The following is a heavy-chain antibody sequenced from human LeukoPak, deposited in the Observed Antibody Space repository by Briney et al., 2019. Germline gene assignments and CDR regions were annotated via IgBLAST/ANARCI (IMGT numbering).Heavy chain of an antibody. CDR3: ARDGYTFGYGAFDI. CDR1: GGSISNYF. CDR2: IYYKGGT. V-gene: IGHV4-59*01. D-gene: IGHD5-18*01. Sequence: PSETLSLTCTVSGGSISNYFWSWIRQPPGKGLEWIGYIYYKGGTTYNPALKSRVTISVDTSKKKFSLKLTSVTAADTAVYYCARDGYTFGYGAFDIWGQGTMVTVSS. J-gene: IGHJ3*02.